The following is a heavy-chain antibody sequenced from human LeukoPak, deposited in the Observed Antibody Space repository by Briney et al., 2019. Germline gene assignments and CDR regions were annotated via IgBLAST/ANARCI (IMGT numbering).Heavy chain of an antibody. V-gene: IGHV4-39*01. CDR2: IYYSGST. CDR1: GGFISGSNYY. Sequence: SETLSLTCTVSGGFISGSNYYWAWIRQPPGKGLEWIGSIYYSGSTYYNPSLKSRVTISVDTSKNQFSLKLSSVTAADTAVYYCARHPRLYYDSSGYPIDYWGQGTLVTVSS. J-gene: IGHJ4*02. CDR3: ARHPRLYYDSSGYPIDY. D-gene: IGHD3-22*01.